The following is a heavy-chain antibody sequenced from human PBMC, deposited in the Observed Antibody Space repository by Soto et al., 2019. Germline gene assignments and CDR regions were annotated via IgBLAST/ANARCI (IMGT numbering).Heavy chain of an antibody. CDR3: ARGSTGLLDY. J-gene: IGHJ4*02. V-gene: IGHV4-4*02. CDR2: IYHRVST. CDR1: GGSISSTNW. D-gene: IGHD2-8*02. Sequence: QVQLQESGPELVKPSGTLSLTCAISGGSISSTNWWTWVRQPPGKGLEWVAEIYHRVSTNYNPSLKSRVTISVAKTNNQFSLKMSSVTAADTAVYYCARGSTGLLDYWGQGTLVTVSS.